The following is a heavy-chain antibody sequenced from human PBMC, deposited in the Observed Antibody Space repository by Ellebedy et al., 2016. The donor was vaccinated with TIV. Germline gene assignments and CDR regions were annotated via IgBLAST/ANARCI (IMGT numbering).Heavy chain of an antibody. V-gene: IGHV4-4*07. CDR2: IYTSGST. CDR3: ARDHGGRIAAAGTHGAPAHFP. D-gene: IGHD6-13*01. CDR1: GGSISSYY. J-gene: IGHJ5*02. Sequence: SETLSLXCTVSGGSISSYYWSWIRQPAGKGLEWIGRIYTSGSTNYNPSLKSRVTMSVDTSKNQFSLKLSSVTAADTAVYYCARDHGGRIAAAGTHGAPAHFPWGQGTLVTVSS.